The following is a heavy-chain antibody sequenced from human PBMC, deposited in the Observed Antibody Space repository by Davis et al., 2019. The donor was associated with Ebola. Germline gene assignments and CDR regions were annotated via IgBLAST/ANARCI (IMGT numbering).Heavy chain of an antibody. V-gene: IGHV3-23*01. CDR2: ISGSGGST. CDR3: AKDWRGYSYGTPSSMDV. CDR1: GFTFTNYA. Sequence: PGGSLRLSCAASGFTFTNYAMNWVRQAPGKGLEWVSAISGSGGSTYYADSVKGRFTISRDISKNTLYLQMNSLRAEDTAVYYCAKDWRGYSYGTPSSMDVWGQGTTVTVSS. D-gene: IGHD5-18*01. J-gene: IGHJ6*02.